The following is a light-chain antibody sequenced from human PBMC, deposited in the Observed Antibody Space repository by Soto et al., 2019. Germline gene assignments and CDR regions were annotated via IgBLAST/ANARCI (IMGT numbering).Light chain of an antibody. J-gene: IGLJ1*01. CDR2: EVS. V-gene: IGLV2-14*01. Sequence: QSALTQPASVSASPGQSITISCTGTSSDVGAYNYVSWYQQHPGKAPKLIIYEVSNRPSGVSNRFSGSKSGSTASLTISGLQAEDEADYYCSSYTSSSTLAYVFGTGTKLTV. CDR1: SSDVGAYNY. CDR3: SSYTSSSTLAYV.